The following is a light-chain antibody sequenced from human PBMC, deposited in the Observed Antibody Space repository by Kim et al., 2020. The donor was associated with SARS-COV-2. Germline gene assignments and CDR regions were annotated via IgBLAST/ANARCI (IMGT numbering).Light chain of an antibody. CDR3: QQYGTSPIT. V-gene: IGKV3-20*01. CDR1: QTVSSTY. CDR2: GAF. Sequence: EIVLTQSPGTLSLSPGERATLSCRAGQTVSSTYLGCYQQKPGQAPSLIIYGAFNRATGIPDRFSGSGSGTDFTLTISRLEPEDFAVYYCQQYGTSPITFGQGTRLEIK. J-gene: IGKJ5*01.